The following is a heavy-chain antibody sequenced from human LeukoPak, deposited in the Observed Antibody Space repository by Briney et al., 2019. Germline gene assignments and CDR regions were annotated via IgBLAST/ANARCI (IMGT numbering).Heavy chain of an antibody. V-gene: IGHV1-2*04. D-gene: IGHD3-22*01. CDR1: GYTFTDYY. CDR2: INPNSGGT. J-gene: IGHJ4*02. Sequence: GASVTVSCTASGYTFTDYYMHWVRQAPGQGLEWMGWINPNSGGTNYAQKFQGWVTMTRDTSISTAYMELSRLRSDDTAVYYCARNYDSSGYYDYWGQGTLVTVSS. CDR3: ARNYDSSGYYDY.